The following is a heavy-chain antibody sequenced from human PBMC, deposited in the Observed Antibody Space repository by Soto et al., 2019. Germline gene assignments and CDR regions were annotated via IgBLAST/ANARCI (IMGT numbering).Heavy chain of an antibody. J-gene: IGHJ4*02. CDR3: ARDNNWSYDY. CDR1: RVTFSSHW. D-gene: IGHD1-1*01. CDR2: IGPDGSST. V-gene: IGHV3-74*01. Sequence: PVGSLRLSCAASRVTFSSHWMHWVRQAPGKGLVWVSHIGPDGSSTRDADSVQGRFTISRDNARNTLYLQMNSLRDEDTAVYYCARDNNWSYDYWGQGILVTVSS.